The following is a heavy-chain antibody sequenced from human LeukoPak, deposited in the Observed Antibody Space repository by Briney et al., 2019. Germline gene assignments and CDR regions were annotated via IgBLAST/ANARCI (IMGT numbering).Heavy chain of an antibody. CDR3: ARDNRKWRGYSYGRYYYYYGMDV. V-gene: IGHV3-66*01. J-gene: IGHJ6*02. Sequence: GGSLRLSCAASGFTFSSYWMAWVRQAPGKGLEWVSVIYSGGSTYYADSVKGRFTISRDNSKNTLYLQMNSLRAEDTAVYYCARDNRKWRGYSYGRYYYYYGMDVWGQGTTVTVSS. CDR1: GFTFSSYW. CDR2: IYSGGST. D-gene: IGHD5-18*01.